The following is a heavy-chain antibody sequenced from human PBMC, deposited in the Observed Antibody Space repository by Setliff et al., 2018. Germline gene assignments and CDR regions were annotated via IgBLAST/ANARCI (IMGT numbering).Heavy chain of an antibody. CDR3: ARTGHCGGDCYGFDY. V-gene: IGHV1-2*02. CDR1: GYTFTGYY. J-gene: IGHJ4*02. D-gene: IGHD2-21*02. CDR2: INPNSGGT. Sequence: ASVKVSCKASGYTFTGYYMHWVRQAPGQGLEWVGWINPNSGGTNYAQKFQGRVTMTRDTSISTAYMELSRLRSDDTAVYYCARTGHCGGDCYGFDYWGQGTLVTVSS.